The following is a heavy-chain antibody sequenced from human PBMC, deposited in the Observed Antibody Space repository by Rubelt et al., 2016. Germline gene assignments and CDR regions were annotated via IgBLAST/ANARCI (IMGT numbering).Heavy chain of an antibody. D-gene: IGHD3-3*01. CDR3: ARGRFLEWLPPDY. CDR2: IYYSGST. CDR1: GGSISSSSYY. J-gene: IGHJ4*02. Sequence: QLQLQESGPGLVKLSETLSLTCTVSGGSISSSSYYWGWIRQPPGKGLEWIGSIYYSGSTYYNPSLKRRATISVDTSKNQFSLKLSAVTAADTAVYYCARGRFLEWLPPDYWGQGTLVTVSS. V-gene: IGHV4-39*01.